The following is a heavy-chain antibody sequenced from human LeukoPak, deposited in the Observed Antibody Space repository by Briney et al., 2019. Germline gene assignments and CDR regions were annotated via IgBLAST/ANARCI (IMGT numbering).Heavy chain of an antibody. CDR3: ARSSGWYFYDY. CDR2: INHSGST. CDR1: GGSFSGYY. Sequence: SETLSLTCAVYGGSFSGYYWSWIRQPPGKGLEWIGEINHSGSTNYNPSLKSRVTISVDTSKNQFSLKLSSVTAADTAVYYCARSSGWYFYDYWGQGTLVTVSS. J-gene: IGHJ4*02. D-gene: IGHD6-19*01. V-gene: IGHV4-34*01.